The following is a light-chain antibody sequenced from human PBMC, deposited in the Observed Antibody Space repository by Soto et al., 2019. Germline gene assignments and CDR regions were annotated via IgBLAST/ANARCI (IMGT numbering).Light chain of an antibody. V-gene: IGKV3-20*01. Sequence: EIVLTQSPGTLSLSPGERATLSCRASHSISSNYLAWYQQKPGQTPRLLFYGASSRATGIPDRFSGSGSGADFTLPISRLEPEDLAVYYCQQYGSSLCTFGQGTKVEIK. J-gene: IGKJ1*01. CDR1: HSISSNY. CDR2: GAS. CDR3: QQYGSSLCT.